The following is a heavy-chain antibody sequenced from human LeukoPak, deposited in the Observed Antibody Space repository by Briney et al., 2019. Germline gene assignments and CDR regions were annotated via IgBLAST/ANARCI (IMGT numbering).Heavy chain of an antibody. D-gene: IGHD3-22*01. CDR1: GFTVSSNY. CDR2: ISSSSSTI. J-gene: IGHJ4*02. V-gene: IGHV3-48*01. Sequence: GGSLRLSCAASGFTVSSNYMSWVRQAPGKGLEWVSYISSSSSTIYYADSVKGRFTISRDNAKNSLYLQMNSLRAEDTAVYYCARFYDSSGYLSQGYWGQGTLVTVSS. CDR3: ARFYDSSGYLSQGY.